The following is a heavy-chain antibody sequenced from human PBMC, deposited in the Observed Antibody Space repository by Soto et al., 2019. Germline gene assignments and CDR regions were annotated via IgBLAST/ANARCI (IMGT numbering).Heavy chain of an antibody. CDR1: GFTFSNHW. CDR2: INSDGSTT. Sequence: EVQLVESGGGLVQPGGSLRLSCAASGFTFSNHWMHWVRQAPGKGLEWGSRINSDGSTTTYADSVKGRFTIFRHNAKNTLYLQLNSLRAEDTALYYCASGYSSGPDYCGQGTLVTVSS. D-gene: IGHD6-19*01. J-gene: IGHJ4*02. V-gene: IGHV3-74*01. CDR3: ASGYSSGPDY.